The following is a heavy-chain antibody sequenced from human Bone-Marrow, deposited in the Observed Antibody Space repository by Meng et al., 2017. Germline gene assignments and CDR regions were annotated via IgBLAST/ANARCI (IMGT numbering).Heavy chain of an antibody. J-gene: IGHJ4*02. V-gene: IGHV1-3*01. Sequence: QVQLVQSGAEVKKPGASVKVSCKASGYSFTNYAMRRVRHAPGQRLEWMGWINAGNGNTNYSQKFQGRVTITRDTSASTAYMELSSLRSEDTAVYYCARDHWGSGSPYYFDYWGQGTLVTVSS. CDR2: INAGNGNT. D-gene: IGHD3-10*01. CDR1: GYSFTNYA. CDR3: ARDHWGSGSPYYFDY.